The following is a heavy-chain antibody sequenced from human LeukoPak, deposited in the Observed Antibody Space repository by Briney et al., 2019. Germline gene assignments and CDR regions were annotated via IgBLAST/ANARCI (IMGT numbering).Heavy chain of an antibody. J-gene: IGHJ4*02. Sequence: ASVKVSCKASGYTFTSYGISWVRQAPGQGLEWMGWINPNSGGTNYAQKFQGRVTMTRDTSISTAYMELSRLRSDDTAVYYCARVYDFWSGYFDYWGQGTLVTVSS. D-gene: IGHD3-3*01. CDR1: GYTFTSYG. V-gene: IGHV1-2*02. CDR3: ARVYDFWSGYFDY. CDR2: INPNSGGT.